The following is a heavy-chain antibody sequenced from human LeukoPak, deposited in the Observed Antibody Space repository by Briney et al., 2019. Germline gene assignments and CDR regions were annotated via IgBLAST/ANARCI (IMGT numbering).Heavy chain of an antibody. CDR2: ISSGGGVT. CDR1: EFNFRTHS. J-gene: IGHJ4*02. CDR3: ARVGVGDWGSVWDH. Sequence: GGSLRLSCGASEFNFRTHSMIWARQTAGTGLEWISYISSGGGVTHYAESVKGRFSISRDNARNSLLLQMNRLTEEDTAVYYCARVGVGDWGSVWDHWGQRARVTVSS. D-gene: IGHD3-16*01. V-gene: IGHV3-48*02.